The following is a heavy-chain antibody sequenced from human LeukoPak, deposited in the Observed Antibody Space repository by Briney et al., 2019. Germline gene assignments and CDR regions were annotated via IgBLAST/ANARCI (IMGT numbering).Heavy chain of an antibody. CDR3: ARGNNYYFYYMDV. J-gene: IGHJ6*03. CDR1: GGSISSYY. CDR2: VFYKVST. V-gene: IGHV4-59*01. Sequence: SETLSLTCSVSGGSISSYYWSWIRQSPGKGLEWIGYVFYKVSTNYNPSLKSRVSISVDTAKNQFSLRLSSVTAADTAVYYCARGNNYYFYYMDVWGKGATVTVSS.